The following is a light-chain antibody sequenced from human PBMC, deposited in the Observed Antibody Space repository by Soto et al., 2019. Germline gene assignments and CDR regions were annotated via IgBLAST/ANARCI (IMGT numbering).Light chain of an antibody. Sequence: DIQMTQSPSSLSASVGDRVTITCRASQSISSYLNWYQQKPGKAPKLLIYAASSLQSGVPSRFSGSGSGTDFTLTISSLQPEDFATYYCQQSYSTSRVGPGTKVDIK. CDR2: AAS. CDR1: QSISSY. V-gene: IGKV1-39*01. J-gene: IGKJ3*01. CDR3: QQSYSTSR.